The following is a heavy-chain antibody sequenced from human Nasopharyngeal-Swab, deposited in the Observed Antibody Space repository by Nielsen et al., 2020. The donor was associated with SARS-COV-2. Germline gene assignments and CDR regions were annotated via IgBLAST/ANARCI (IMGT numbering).Heavy chain of an antibody. D-gene: IGHD3-3*01. CDR2: VDPSGGST. J-gene: IGHJ4*02. Sequence: LSLTCAASGFPFNNYGMNWVRQAPGEGLEWVSTVDPSGGSTHYADSVRGRFTISRDNSKNALYLQMNSLRVEDTAIYYCVKSNFLDYWGQGAQVTVSS. V-gene: IGHV3-23*01. CDR1: GFPFNNYG. CDR3: VKSNFLDY.